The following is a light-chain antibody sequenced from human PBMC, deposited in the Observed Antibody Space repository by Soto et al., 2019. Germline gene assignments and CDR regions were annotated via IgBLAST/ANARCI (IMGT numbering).Light chain of an antibody. V-gene: IGLV2-23*02. CDR3: SSYTGSHAV. CDR2: EVT. Sequence: QSVLTQPASVSGSPGQSITISCTGTSGDVGSYNLVSWYQHHPGKAPKLMIYEVTKRPSGVSNRFSGSKSDNTASLTISGLQAEDEADYYCSSYTGSHAVFGGGTQLTVL. CDR1: SGDVGSYNL. J-gene: IGLJ7*01.